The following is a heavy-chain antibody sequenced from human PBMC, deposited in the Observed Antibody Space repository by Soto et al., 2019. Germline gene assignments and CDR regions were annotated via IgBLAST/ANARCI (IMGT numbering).Heavy chain of an antibody. CDR3: ARAMWFGEPNNWFDP. V-gene: IGHV4-59*01. CDR1: GGSISSYY. CDR2: IYYSGST. J-gene: IGHJ5*02. Sequence: PSETLSLTCTVCGGSISSYYWSWIRQPPGKGLEWIGYIYYSGSTNYNPSLKSRVTISVDTSKNQFSLKLSSVTAADTAVYYCARAMWFGEPNNWFDPWGQGTLVTVS. D-gene: IGHD3-10*01.